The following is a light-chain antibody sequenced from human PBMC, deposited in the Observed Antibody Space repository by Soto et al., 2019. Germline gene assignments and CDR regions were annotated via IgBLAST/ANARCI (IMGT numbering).Light chain of an antibody. J-gene: IGKJ5*01. CDR3: QQYNSYPST. CDR2: AAS. V-gene: IGKV1-6*01. Sequence: AIQMTQSPSSLSASVGDRVTITCRASQDVTNDLGWYQQKPGKAPSLLIYAASTLQSGVPSRFSGSGSGTDFTLTISSLQPEDIATYYCQQYNSYPSTFGQGTRLEIK. CDR1: QDVTND.